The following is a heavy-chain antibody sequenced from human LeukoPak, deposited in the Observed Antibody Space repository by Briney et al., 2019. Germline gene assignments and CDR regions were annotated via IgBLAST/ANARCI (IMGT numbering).Heavy chain of an antibody. CDR1: GFTFDDYA. D-gene: IGHD6-13*01. CDR2: ISWNSGSI. J-gene: IGHJ6*02. CDR3: AKGFYSSSFYYYYGMDV. Sequence: GGSLRLSCAASGFTFDDYAMYWVRQAPGKGLEWVSGISWNSGSIGYADSVKGRFTISRDNAKNSLYLQMNSLRAEDTALYYCAKGFYSSSFYYYYGMDVWGQGTTVTVSS. V-gene: IGHV3-9*01.